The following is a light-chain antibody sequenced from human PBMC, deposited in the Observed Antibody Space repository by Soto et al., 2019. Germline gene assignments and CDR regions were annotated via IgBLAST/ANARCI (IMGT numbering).Light chain of an antibody. J-gene: IGKJ3*01. CDR3: HQYNSY. CDR1: HSISSW. CDR2: DAS. Sequence: EIQMTQSPSTLSASVGDRVTITCRASHSISSWLAWYQQKPGKAPKLLIYDASSLESGVPSRFSGSGSGTEFTLTISSLQPDDFATYYCHQYNSYFGPGTKVDIK. V-gene: IGKV1-5*01.